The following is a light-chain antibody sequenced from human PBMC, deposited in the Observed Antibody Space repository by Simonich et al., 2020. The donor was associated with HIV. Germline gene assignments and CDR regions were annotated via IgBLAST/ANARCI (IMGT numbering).Light chain of an antibody. V-gene: IGKV1-9*01. CDR2: AAS. CDR3: QQLNNYPPA. Sequence: IQLTQSPSFLSASVGDRVTSTCRARQGISSYVAWYQQKPGKAPKLLIYAASTLQSGVPTRFSGSGSGTEFTLTISSLQPEDFATYYCQQLNNYPPAFGPGTKVDI. CDR1: QGISSY. J-gene: IGKJ3*01.